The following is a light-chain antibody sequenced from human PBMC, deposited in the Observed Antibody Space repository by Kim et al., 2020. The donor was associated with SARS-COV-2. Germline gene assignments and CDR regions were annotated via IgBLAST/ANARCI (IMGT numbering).Light chain of an antibody. CDR2: FAS. CDR3: QQHNNWPLS. CDR1: QNVRDN. J-gene: IGKJ4*01. V-gene: IGKV3-15*01. Sequence: EIVMTQSPATLSVSPGERATLSCRASQNVRDNLAWYQQTPGQAPRLLLYFASTRATGVPVRFSGSGSGTEFTLTISSLQSEDFAIYYCQQHNNWPLSFGGGTKVDI.